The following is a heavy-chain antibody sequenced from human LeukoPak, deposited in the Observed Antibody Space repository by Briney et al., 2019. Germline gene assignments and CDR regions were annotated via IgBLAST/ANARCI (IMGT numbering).Heavy chain of an antibody. CDR3: ARSAYCSSTSCRSWFDP. V-gene: IGHV1-8*03. CDR1: GYTFTSYD. Sequence: ASVKVSCKASGYTFTSYDINWVRQATGQGLEWMGWMNPNSGNTGYAQKFQGRVTLTRNTSISTAYMELSSLRSEDTAVYYCARSAYCSSTSCRSWFDPWGQGTLVTVSS. D-gene: IGHD2-2*01. J-gene: IGHJ5*02. CDR2: MNPNSGNT.